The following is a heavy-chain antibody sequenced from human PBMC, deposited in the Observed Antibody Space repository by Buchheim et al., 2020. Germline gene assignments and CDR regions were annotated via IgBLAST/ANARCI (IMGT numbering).Heavy chain of an antibody. CDR3: TTLKYDFWSGNFDY. Sequence: VQLVESGGSVVQAGKSLRLSCAASGFTFSDFAMHRVRQAPGKGLEWVGRIKSKTDGGTTDYAAPVKGRFTISRDDSKKTLYLQMNSLKTEDTAVYYCTTLKYDFWSGNFDYWGQGTL. J-gene: IGHJ4*02. CDR1: GFTFSDFA. V-gene: IGHV3-15*01. CDR2: IKSKTDGGTT. D-gene: IGHD3-3*01.